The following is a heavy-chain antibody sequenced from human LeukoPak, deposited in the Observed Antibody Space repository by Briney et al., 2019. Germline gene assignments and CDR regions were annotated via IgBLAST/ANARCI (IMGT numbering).Heavy chain of an antibody. CDR2: IYTSGST. D-gene: IGHD3-3*01. J-gene: IGHJ4*02. CDR1: GGSISCYY. Sequence: SETLSLTCTVSGGSISCYYWSWIRQPAGKGLEWIGRIYTSGSTNYNPSLKSRVTMSVDTSKNQFSLKLSSVTAADTAVYYCARDRGDFWSGYPYQWGQGTLVTVSS. CDR3: ARDRGDFWSGYPYQ. V-gene: IGHV4-4*07.